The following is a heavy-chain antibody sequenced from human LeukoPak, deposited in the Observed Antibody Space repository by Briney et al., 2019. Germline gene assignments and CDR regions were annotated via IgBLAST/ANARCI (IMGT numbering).Heavy chain of an antibody. CDR3: ARDREERKKEVVVAATKYYYYGMDV. CDR1: GFTFGSYA. CDR2: INSDGSST. J-gene: IGHJ6*02. V-gene: IGHV3-74*01. D-gene: IGHD2-15*01. Sequence: HPGGSLRLSCAASGFTFGSYAMSWVRQAPGKGLEWVSRINSDGSSTSYADSVKGRFTISRDNAKNSLYLQMNSLRAEDTAVYYCARDREERKKEVVVAATKYYYYGMDVWGQGTTVTVSS.